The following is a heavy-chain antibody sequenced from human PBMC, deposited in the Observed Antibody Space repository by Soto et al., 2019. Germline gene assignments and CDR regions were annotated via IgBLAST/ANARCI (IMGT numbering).Heavy chain of an antibody. CDR3: ATGQQLGY. CDR2: ISGSGGST. Sequence: EVLLLESGGGLVQPGGSLRLSCAASGFTFSSQAMSWVRQAPGKGLEWVSTISGSGGSTYYADSVKGRFAISRDNSKNTLYLQMNSLRAEDTAIYYCATGQQLGYWGQGTLVTVSS. V-gene: IGHV3-23*01. D-gene: IGHD6-13*01. CDR1: GFTFSSQA. J-gene: IGHJ4*02.